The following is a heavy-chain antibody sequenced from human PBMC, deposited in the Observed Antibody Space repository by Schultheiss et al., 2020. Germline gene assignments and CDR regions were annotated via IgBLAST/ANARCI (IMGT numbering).Heavy chain of an antibody. Sequence: SETLSLTCTVSGGSISSSSYYWGWIRQPPGKGLEWIGSIYYSGSTYYNPSLKSRVTISVDTSKNQFSLKLSSVTAADTAVYYCARLTRGSGKTDPWGQGTLVNVSS. J-gene: IGHJ5*02. D-gene: IGHD4-23*01. V-gene: IGHV4-39*01. CDR1: GGSISSSSYY. CDR2: IYYSGST. CDR3: ARLTRGSGKTDP.